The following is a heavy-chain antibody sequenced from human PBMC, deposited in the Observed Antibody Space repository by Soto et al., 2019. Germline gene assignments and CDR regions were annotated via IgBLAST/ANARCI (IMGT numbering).Heavy chain of an antibody. D-gene: IGHD3-10*01. V-gene: IGHV4-59*08. J-gene: IGHJ6*02. CDR3: ARQGFGPLHGLVDV. CDR1: GGSISSYY. CDR2: VHHSWGS. Sequence: QVQLQESGPGLVKPSETLSLSCTVSGGSISSYYWSWFRQSPGKRMEWIGYVHHSWGSSYNPSLQSRFAISPDTSKSQFSLKVTSVSATGTAVYYCARQGFGPLHGLVDVWGQGTTVTVSS.